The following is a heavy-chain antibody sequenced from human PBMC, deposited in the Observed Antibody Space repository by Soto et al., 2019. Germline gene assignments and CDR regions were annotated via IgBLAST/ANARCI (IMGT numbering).Heavy chain of an antibody. D-gene: IGHD1-26*01. CDR3: GRLMNGGATYY. Sequence: EVQLVESGGGLVQPGGSLRLSCAASGFTFSSYWMSWVRQAPGKGLEWVANIKQDGSEKYYVDSVKGRFTISRDSAKNSLYLQMNSLRAEATAVYYCGRLMNGGATYYWGQGTLVTVSS. CDR1: GFTFSSYW. J-gene: IGHJ4*02. CDR2: IKQDGSEK. V-gene: IGHV3-7*03.